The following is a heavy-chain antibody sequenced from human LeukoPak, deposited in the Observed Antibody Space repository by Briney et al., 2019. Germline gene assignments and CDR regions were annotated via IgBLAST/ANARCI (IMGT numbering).Heavy chain of an antibody. CDR3: ARSVGATTDWFDP. CDR1: GFTFSSYG. Sequence: GRSLRLSCAASGFTFSSYGMCWVRQAPGKGLEWLAVIWFDASNKYYADSVTGRFTISRDNSKNTLYLEMNSLRGEDTAVYYCARSVGATTDWFDPWGQGTQVIVSS. V-gene: IGHV3-33*01. J-gene: IGHJ5*02. CDR2: IWFDASNK. D-gene: IGHD1-26*01.